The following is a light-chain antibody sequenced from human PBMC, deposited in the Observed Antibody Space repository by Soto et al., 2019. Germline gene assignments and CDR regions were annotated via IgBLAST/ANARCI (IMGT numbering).Light chain of an antibody. V-gene: IGLV2-8*01. CDR1: SSDVGRYNY. J-gene: IGLJ3*02. Sequence: QSVLAHPPSASGSLGQSVTIPCTGTSSDVGRYNYVSWYQQHPGKVPKLLIYEVSNRPSGVPDRFSGSKSGNTASLTVSGLQPEDEADYYCNSYAGGDRVFGVGTKVTVL. CDR2: EVS. CDR3: NSYAGGDRV.